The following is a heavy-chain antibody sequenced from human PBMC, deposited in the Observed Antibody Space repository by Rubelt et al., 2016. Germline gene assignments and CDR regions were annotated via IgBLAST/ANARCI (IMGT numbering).Heavy chain of an antibody. CDR2: INPSGGST. Sequence: QVQLVQSGAEVKKAGASVKVSCKASGYTFTSYYMHWVRQAPGPGLGWMGMINPSGGSTSYAQKCHVRVTLARDTSTSPVSMELVSVRSEATAVYYCARSPRYDFEDNWFDPWGQGTLVTVSS. CDR1: GYTFTSYY. CDR3: ARSPRYDFEDNWFDP. D-gene: IGHD3-3*01. V-gene: IGHV1-46*01. J-gene: IGHJ5*02.